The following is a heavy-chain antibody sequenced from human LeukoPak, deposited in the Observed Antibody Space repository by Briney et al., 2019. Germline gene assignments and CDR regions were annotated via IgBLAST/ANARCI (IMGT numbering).Heavy chain of an antibody. J-gene: IGHJ4*02. Sequence: GESLKISCKSSGYSFTSYWISWVRQMPGKGLEWMGRIDPSDSYTNYSPSFQGHVTISADKSISTAYLQWSSLKASDTPMYYCARREAYCSSTSCRPFDYWGQGTLVTVFS. V-gene: IGHV5-10-1*01. CDR3: ARREAYCSSTSCRPFDY. D-gene: IGHD2-2*01. CDR1: GYSFTSYW. CDR2: IDPSDSYT.